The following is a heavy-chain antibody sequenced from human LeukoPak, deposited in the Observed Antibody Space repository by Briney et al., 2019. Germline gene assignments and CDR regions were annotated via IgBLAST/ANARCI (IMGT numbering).Heavy chain of an antibody. V-gene: IGHV3-30*02. D-gene: IGHD5-12*01. CDR2: IGYDGSNK. CDR3: ARDYRGSAAPRNFDY. CDR1: GFTFSSYG. Sequence: GGSLRLSCAASGFTFSSYGMQWVRQAPGKGLEWVVFIGYDGSNKYYADSVKGRFCISRDNSKNTLYLQMNSRRAEDTAVYYCARDYRGSAAPRNFDYWGQGTLVTVSS. J-gene: IGHJ4*02.